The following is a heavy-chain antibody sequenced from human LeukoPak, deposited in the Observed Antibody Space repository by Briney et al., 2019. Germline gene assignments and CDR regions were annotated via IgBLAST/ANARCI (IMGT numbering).Heavy chain of an antibody. CDR2: IYYSGST. CDR3: ARTIVVPAVDDY. CDR1: GGSISSYY. J-gene: IGHJ4*02. Sequence: SETLSLTCTVSGGSISSYYWSWIRQPPGKGLEWIGYIYYSGSTNYNPSLKSRVTISVDTSKNQFSLKLSSVTAADTAVYYCARTIVVPAVDDYWGQGTLVTVSS. D-gene: IGHD2-2*01. V-gene: IGHV4-59*01.